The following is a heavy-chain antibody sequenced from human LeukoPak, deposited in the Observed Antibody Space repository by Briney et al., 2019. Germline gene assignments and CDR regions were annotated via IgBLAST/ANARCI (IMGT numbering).Heavy chain of an antibody. D-gene: IGHD3-9*01. Sequence: PGGSLRLSCAASGFTFSSYGMSWVRQAPGKGLEWVSAISGSGGSTYYADSVKGRFTISRDNSKNTLYLQMNSLRAEDTAVYYCAREAHQRGFDWLLEWSVRWFDPWGQGTLVTVSS. CDR2: ISGSGGST. CDR3: AREAHQRGFDWLLEWSVRWFDP. V-gene: IGHV3-23*01. J-gene: IGHJ5*02. CDR1: GFTFSSYG.